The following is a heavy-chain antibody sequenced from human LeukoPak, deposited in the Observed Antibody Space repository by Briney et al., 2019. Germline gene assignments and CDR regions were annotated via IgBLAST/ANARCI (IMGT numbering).Heavy chain of an antibody. CDR3: AAGGGWDPSFGVVTHIDA. Sequence: PGGSLRLSCAASGFTFSGYWMHWVRQGPEKGLELVSRIDNDGHGIIYADSVKGRFTTSRDNAKNTLYLQTNSLRVEDTAVYYCAAGGGWDPSFGVVTHIDAWGKGTTVAVS. D-gene: IGHD3-3*01. CDR2: IDNDGHGI. V-gene: IGHV3-74*01. J-gene: IGHJ6*03. CDR1: GFTFSGYW.